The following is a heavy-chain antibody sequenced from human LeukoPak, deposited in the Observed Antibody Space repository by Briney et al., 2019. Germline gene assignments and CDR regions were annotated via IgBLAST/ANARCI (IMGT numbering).Heavy chain of an antibody. V-gene: IGHV4-39*07. CDR2: IYYSEST. CDR3: ARHEGDYYDSSGLTFDI. CDR1: GGSISSSSYY. Sequence: SETRSLTCTVSGGSISSSSYYWGWIRQPPGKGLEWIGSIYYSESTYYNPSLKSRVTISVDTSKNQFSLKLSSVTAADTAVYYCARHEGDYYDSSGLTFDIWGQGTMVTVSS. D-gene: IGHD3-22*01. J-gene: IGHJ3*02.